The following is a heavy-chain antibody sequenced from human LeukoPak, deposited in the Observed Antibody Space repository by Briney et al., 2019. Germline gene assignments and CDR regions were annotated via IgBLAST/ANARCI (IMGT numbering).Heavy chain of an antibody. CDR1: GFTFSSYS. V-gene: IGHV3-21*01. J-gene: IGHJ4*02. CDR3: ARESGHSDY. Sequence: GGSLRLSCAASGFTFSSYSMNWVRQAPGKGLEWVSSISSSSSYIYYEDSVKGRFTISRDNAKNSLYLQMNSLRAEDTAVYYCARESGHSDYWGQGTLVTVSS. CDR2: ISSSSSYI. D-gene: IGHD6-25*01.